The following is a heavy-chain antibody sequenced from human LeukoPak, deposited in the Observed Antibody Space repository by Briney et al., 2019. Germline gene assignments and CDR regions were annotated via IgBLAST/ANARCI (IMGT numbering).Heavy chain of an antibody. V-gene: IGHV4-61*01. J-gene: IGHJ3*02. CDR1: GGSVSSGSYY. CDR3: ARSRSGYSYDHAAFEI. D-gene: IGHD5-18*01. Sequence: SETLSLTCTVSGGSVSSGSYYWSWIRQSPGKGLEWIAYIDYRGSTTYNPSLRSRVTISVDTSRNQFSLKLSSVTAADTAVYYCARSRSGYSYDHAAFEIWGQGTLVTVSS. CDR2: IDYRGST.